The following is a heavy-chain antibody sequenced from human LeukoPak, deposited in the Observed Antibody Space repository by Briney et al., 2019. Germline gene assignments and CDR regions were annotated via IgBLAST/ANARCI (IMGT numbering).Heavy chain of an antibody. CDR1: GFTFSSYG. CDR2: ISYDGSNK. Sequence: GRSLRLSCAASGFTFSSYGMHWVRQAPGKGLEWVAVISYDGSNKCYADSVKGRFTISRDNSKNTLYLQMNSLRAEDTAVYYCAKAGYSSGYYYYYGMDVWGQGTTVTVSS. V-gene: IGHV3-30*18. CDR3: AKAGYSSGYYYYYGMDV. J-gene: IGHJ6*02. D-gene: IGHD6-19*01.